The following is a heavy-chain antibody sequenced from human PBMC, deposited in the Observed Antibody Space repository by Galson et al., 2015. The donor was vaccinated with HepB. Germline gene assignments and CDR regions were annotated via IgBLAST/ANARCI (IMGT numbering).Heavy chain of an antibody. CDR2: INQDGSSK. J-gene: IGHJ6*02. CDR3: ARSISLVRGIITKPDYYYGMDV. CDR1: GFTFSSYW. Sequence: SLRLSCAASGFTFSSYWMNWVRQAPGKGLEWVAHINQDGSSKYYVDSVKGRFTISRDNAKESVYLQLDSLRAEDTAVYYCARSISLVRGIITKPDYYYGMDVWGQGTTVTVAS. V-gene: IGHV3-7*03. D-gene: IGHD3-10*01.